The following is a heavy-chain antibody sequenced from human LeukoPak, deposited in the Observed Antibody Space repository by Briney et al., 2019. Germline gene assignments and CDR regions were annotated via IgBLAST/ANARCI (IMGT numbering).Heavy chain of an antibody. D-gene: IGHD3-10*01. CDR3: ARYEIMVRGVPFGVFDY. CDR1: GGSFSGYY. Sequence: SETLSLTCAVYGGSFSGYYWGWIRQPPGKGLEWIGSIYYSGSTYYNPSLKSRVTISVDTSKNQFSLKLSSVTAADTAVYYCARYEIMVRGVPFGVFDYWGQGTLVTVSS. CDR2: IYYSGST. V-gene: IGHV4-34*01. J-gene: IGHJ4*02.